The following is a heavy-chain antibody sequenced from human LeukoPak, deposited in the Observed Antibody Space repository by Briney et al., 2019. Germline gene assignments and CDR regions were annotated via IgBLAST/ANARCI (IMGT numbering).Heavy chain of an antibody. V-gene: IGHV4-34*01. CDR1: GGSFSGYY. CDR2: INHSGST. Sequence: PSETLSLTCAVYGGSFSGYYWSWIRQPPGKGLEWIGEINHSGSTNYNPSLKSRVTISVDTSKNQFSLKLSSVTAADTAVYHCARRWRGSGWPIGAYYFDYWGQGTLVTVSS. J-gene: IGHJ4*02. D-gene: IGHD6-19*01. CDR3: ARRWRGSGWPIGAYYFDY.